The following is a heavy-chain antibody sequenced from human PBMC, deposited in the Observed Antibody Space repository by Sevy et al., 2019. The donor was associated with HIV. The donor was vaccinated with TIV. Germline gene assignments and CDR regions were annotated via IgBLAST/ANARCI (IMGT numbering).Heavy chain of an antibody. CDR2: VSTSGST. Sequence: SETLSLTCTVSGDSINTYYWSWIRQPPGKGLEWIGYVSTSGSTNYNPSLKSPGTMSLDTSRNQVSLKVTSVTAADAAVYYCARLRWDLVVVPGATPGCYFDQWGQGTLVTVSS. V-gene: IGHV4-4*08. CDR3: ARLRWDLVVVPGATPGCYFDQ. J-gene: IGHJ4*02. D-gene: IGHD2-2*01. CDR1: GDSINTYY.